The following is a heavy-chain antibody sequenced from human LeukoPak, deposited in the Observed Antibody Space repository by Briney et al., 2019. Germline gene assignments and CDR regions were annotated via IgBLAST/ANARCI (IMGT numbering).Heavy chain of an antibody. D-gene: IGHD3-10*01. J-gene: IGHJ4*02. CDR2: ISATGSRT. V-gene: IGHV3-23*01. CDR3: ARYDGGSGPFDY. Sequence: GGSLRLSCAASGFTFSDFGMTWVRQAPGKGLKWVSGISATGSRTYYADSVKGRFTISRDNSKNTLHLQMNSLRADDTAVYYCARYDGGSGPFDYWGQGTLVTVSS. CDR1: GFTFSDFG.